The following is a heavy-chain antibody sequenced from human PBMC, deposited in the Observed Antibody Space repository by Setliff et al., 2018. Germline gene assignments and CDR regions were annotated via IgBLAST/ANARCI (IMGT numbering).Heavy chain of an antibody. Sequence: GGSLRLSCGASGFTFSTHAMHWVRQAPGKGLEWVSYINRGGSLIYHADSVKGRFTISRDHAKSSLYLQMNSLRAEDTAVYYRARDLIRGGHNWFDPWGQGTLVTVSS. J-gene: IGHJ5*02. D-gene: IGHD3-10*01. CDR1: GFTFSTHA. V-gene: IGHV3-48*03. CDR2: INRGGSLI. CDR3: ARDLIRGGHNWFDP.